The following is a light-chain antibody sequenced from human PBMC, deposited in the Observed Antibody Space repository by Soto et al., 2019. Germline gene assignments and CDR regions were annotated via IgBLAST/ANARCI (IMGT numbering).Light chain of an antibody. CDR1: QSVSSY. CDR3: QQRSNWHPIT. V-gene: IGKV3D-11*02. CDR2: DAS. Sequence: EIVLTQSPATLSLSPGERATLSCRASQSVSSYLAWYQQTPGQAPRLLIYDASNRATGIPARFSGSGPGTDFTLTISSLEPEDFAVYYCQQRSNWHPITFGQGTRLEIK. J-gene: IGKJ5*01.